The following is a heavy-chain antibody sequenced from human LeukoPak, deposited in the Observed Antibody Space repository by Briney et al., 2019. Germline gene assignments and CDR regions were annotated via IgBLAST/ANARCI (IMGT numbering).Heavy chain of an antibody. J-gene: IGHJ3*02. CDR1: GYTFTGYY. Sequence: ASVKVSCKASGYTFTGYYVHWLRQAHGQGLEWMGWSNSNSGATDYAQKFQGRVTMTRDTSINTTYMELTSLTSDDTAVYFCVRAPASGPFDIWGQGTMVTVS. V-gene: IGHV1-2*02. CDR2: SNSNSGAT. D-gene: IGHD1-14*01. CDR3: VRAPASGPFDI.